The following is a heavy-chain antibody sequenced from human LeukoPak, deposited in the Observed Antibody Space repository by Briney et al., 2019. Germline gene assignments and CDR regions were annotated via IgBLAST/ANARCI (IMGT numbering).Heavy chain of an antibody. D-gene: IGHD6-13*01. CDR1: GFTFSSYS. Sequence: PGGSLRLSCAASGFTFSSYSMNWVRQAPGKGLEWIGEINHSGGTNYNPSLKSRVTISVDTSKNHFSLKLTSVTAADTAVYYCARRVNSWSLWGQGTLVTVSS. V-gene: IGHV4-34*01. J-gene: IGHJ4*02. CDR2: INHSGGT. CDR3: ARRVNSWSL.